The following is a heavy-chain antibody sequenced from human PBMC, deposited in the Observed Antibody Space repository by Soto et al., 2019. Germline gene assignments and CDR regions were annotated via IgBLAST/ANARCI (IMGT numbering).Heavy chain of an antibody. CDR1: GGSISSYY. D-gene: IGHD3-22*01. Sequence: SETLSLTCTVSGGSISSYYWSWIRQPPGKGLEWIGYIYYSGSTNYNPSLKSRVTISVDTSKNQFSLKLSSVTAADTAVYYCARGFDSSGYYSPYYYYYGMDVWGQGTTVTVSS. V-gene: IGHV4-59*01. CDR2: IYYSGST. J-gene: IGHJ6*02. CDR3: ARGFDSSGYYSPYYYYYGMDV.